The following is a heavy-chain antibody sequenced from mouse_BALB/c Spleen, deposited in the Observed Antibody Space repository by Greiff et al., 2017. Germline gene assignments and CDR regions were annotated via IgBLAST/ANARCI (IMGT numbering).Heavy chain of an antibody. J-gene: IGHJ2*01. D-gene: IGHD2-1*01. CDR3: ARDGNFDY. V-gene: IGHV3-2*02. CDR2: ISYSGST. CDR1: GYSITSDYA. Sequence: EVQLQQSGPGLVKPSQSLSLTCTVTGYSITSDYAWNWIRQFPGNKLEWMGYISYSGSTSYNPSLKSRISITRDTSKNQFFLQLNSVTTEDTATYYCARDGNFDYWGQGTTLTVSS.